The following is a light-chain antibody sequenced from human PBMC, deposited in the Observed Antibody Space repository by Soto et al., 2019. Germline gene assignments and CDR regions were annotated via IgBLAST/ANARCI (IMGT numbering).Light chain of an antibody. CDR3: QQYGNSTPYS. Sequence: EIVLTQSPGSLSLSPGEGATLSCRASQSVSTTYLAWYQLKPGQAPRLVIYATSSRAAGIPDRFSGSGSGTEFAQTNSSMEPDDVRVYYCQQYGNSTPYSVGQGTKLEIK. CDR1: QSVSTTY. J-gene: IGKJ2*03. CDR2: ATS. V-gene: IGKV3-20*01.